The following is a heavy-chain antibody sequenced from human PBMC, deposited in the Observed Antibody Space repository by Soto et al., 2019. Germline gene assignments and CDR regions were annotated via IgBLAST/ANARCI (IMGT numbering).Heavy chain of an antibody. CDR3: ATPGIAAAGLDYYYYYYGMDV. Sequence: QVQLVQSGAEVKKPGSSVKVSCKASGGTFSSYAISWVRQAPGQGLEWMGGIIPIFGTANYAQKFQGRVTITADESTSTAYMELSSLRSEDTAVYYCATPGIAAAGLDYYYYYYGMDVWGQGTTVTVSS. CDR2: IIPIFGTA. D-gene: IGHD6-13*01. CDR1: GGTFSSYA. V-gene: IGHV1-69*01. J-gene: IGHJ6*02.